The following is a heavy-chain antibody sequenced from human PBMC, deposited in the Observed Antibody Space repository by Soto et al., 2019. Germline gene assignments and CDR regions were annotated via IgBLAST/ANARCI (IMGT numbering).Heavy chain of an antibody. D-gene: IGHD3-10*01. CDR2: IYHSGST. CDR1: GGSISSSNW. J-gene: IGHJ6*02. Sequence: SETLSLTCAVSGGSISSSNWWSWVRQPPGKGLEWIGEIYHSGSTNYNPPLKSRVTVSVDKSKNQFSLKLSSVTAADTAVYYCARGGSGSHYYYYYYGMDVWGQGTTVTVSS. V-gene: IGHV4-4*02. CDR3: ARGGSGSHYYYYYYGMDV.